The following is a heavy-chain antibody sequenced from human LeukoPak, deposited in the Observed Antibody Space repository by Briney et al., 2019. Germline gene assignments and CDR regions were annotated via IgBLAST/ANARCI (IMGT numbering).Heavy chain of an antibody. CDR1: GFTFSSYA. CDR2: ISGSGGRT. Sequence: PGGSLRLSCAASGFTFSSYAMSWVRQAPGKGLEWVSAISGSGGRTYYADSVKGRFTISRDNSKNTLYLQMNSLRAEDTAVYYCARDGRMSYYDSSGHYYRGQGTLVTVSS. V-gene: IGHV3-23*01. J-gene: IGHJ4*02. CDR3: ARDGRMSYYDSSGHYY. D-gene: IGHD3-22*01.